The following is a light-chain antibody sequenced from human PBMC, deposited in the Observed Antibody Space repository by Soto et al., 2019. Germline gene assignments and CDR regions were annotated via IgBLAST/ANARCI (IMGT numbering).Light chain of an antibody. CDR3: NSYTSSTTRV. CDR1: SSDVGAYNY. Sequence: QSVLTQPASVSGSPGQSITISCTGTSSDVGAYNYVSWYQQHPGEAPKLIIYDVSNRPSGVSNRFSGSKSGNTASLTISGLQAEDEADYYCNSYTSSTTRVFGGGTQLTVL. CDR2: DVS. V-gene: IGLV2-14*01. J-gene: IGLJ3*02.